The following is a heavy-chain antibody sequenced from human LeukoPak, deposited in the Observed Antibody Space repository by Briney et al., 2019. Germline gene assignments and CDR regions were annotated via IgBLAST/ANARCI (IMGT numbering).Heavy chain of an antibody. Sequence: GGSLRLSCAASGFTFSSYAMSWVRRAPGKGLEWVSAISGSGGSTYYADSVKGRFTTSRDNSKNTLYLQMNSLRAEDTAVYYCAKDGYCSSTSCYRRAFDYWGQGTLVTVSS. CDR2: ISGSGGST. D-gene: IGHD2-2*02. CDR3: AKDGYCSSTSCYRRAFDY. J-gene: IGHJ4*02. V-gene: IGHV3-23*01. CDR1: GFTFSSYA.